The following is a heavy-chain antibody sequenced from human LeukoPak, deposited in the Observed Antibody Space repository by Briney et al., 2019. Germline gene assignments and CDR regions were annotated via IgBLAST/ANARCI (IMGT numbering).Heavy chain of an antibody. V-gene: IGHV3-7*01. CDR3: ARERDGRFFDY. Sequence: GSLRLSCAASGFTFSSYAMSWVRQAPGKGLEWVANINQDGSEKYFVDSVKGRFTISRDNAKNSLHLQMNTLRAEDTAVYYCARERDGRFFDYWGQGTLVTVSS. J-gene: IGHJ4*02. CDR2: INQDGSEK. D-gene: IGHD5-24*01. CDR1: GFTFSSYA.